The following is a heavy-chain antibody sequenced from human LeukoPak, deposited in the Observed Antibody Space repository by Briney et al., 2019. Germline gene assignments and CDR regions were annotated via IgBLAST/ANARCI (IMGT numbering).Heavy chain of an antibody. Sequence: ASVKVSCKASGHTFTSYYMHWVRQAPGQRLEWKGIIKPSGGDTSYAQTFQGRVFMTRDPSTNTVYMELSSLKSEDTSMYYCARVRDGYNDAYEICGQGKMVTVSS. CDR2: IKPSGGDT. V-gene: IGHV1-46*01. J-gene: IGHJ3*02. CDR3: ARVRDGYNDAYEI. D-gene: IGHD5-24*01. CDR1: GHTFTSYY.